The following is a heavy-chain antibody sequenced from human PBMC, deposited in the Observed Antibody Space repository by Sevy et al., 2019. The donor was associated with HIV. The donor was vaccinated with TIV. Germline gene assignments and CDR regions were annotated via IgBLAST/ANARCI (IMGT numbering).Heavy chain of an antibody. CDR1: DGSFSGYY. J-gene: IGHJ5*02. V-gene: IGHV4-34*01. CDR3: ARSPPVVVVPGAPSWFDP. Sequence: SETLSLTCAVHDGSFSGYYWNWIRQLPGKGLEWIGEINESGITYYNPSLKSLVTLSVDTSKKQFSLKLNSVTAVDSAVYFCARSPPVVVVPGAPSWFDPWGQGTLVTVSS. D-gene: IGHD2-2*01. CDR2: INESGIT.